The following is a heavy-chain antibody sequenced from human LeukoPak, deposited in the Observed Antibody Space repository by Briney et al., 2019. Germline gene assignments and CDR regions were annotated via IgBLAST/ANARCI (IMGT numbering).Heavy chain of an antibody. CDR3: AKSLAVPGSLDY. CDR1: GFTFTNSA. Sequence: GGSLRLSCAASGFTFTNSAMTWVRQAPGKGLEWVSTVSGSGGNTYYADSVKGRFTISRDNSENTLYLQMNSLRAQDTAVYYCAKSLAVPGSLDYWGQGTLVTVSS. J-gene: IGHJ4*02. V-gene: IGHV3-23*01. CDR2: VSGSGGNT. D-gene: IGHD6-19*01.